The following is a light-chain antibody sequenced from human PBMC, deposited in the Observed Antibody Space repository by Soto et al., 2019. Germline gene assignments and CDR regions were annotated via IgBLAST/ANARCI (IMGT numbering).Light chain of an antibody. CDR2: DVS. CDR3: CSYTARTTYV. V-gene: IGLV2-18*02. Sequence: QAALTHPGSVSGSPGQSITVSCSGTSSDVGSYNRVSWYQQPPGTAPKLIIYDVSNRPLGVPDRFFGSKSGNTASLSISGLQAEDEADYYCCSYTARTTYVFGTGTKVTVL. CDR1: SSDVGSYNR. J-gene: IGLJ1*01.